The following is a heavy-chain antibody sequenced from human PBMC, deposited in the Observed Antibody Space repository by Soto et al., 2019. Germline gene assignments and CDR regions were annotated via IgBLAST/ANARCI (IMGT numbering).Heavy chain of an antibody. V-gene: IGHV3-33*01. J-gene: IGHJ4*02. CDR1: GFTFSSYG. Sequence: QVQLVESGGGVVQPGRSLRLSCAASGFTFSSYGMHWVRQAPGKGLEWVAVIWYDGSNKYYADSVKGRFTISRDNSKNTLYLQMNSLRAEDTAVYYCARGHYYDSSGKSYYFDYWGQGTLVTVSS. D-gene: IGHD3-22*01. CDR2: IWYDGSNK. CDR3: ARGHYYDSSGKSYYFDY.